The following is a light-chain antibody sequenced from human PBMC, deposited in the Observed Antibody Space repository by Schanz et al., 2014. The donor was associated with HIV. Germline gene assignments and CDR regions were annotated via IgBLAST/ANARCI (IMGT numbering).Light chain of an antibody. CDR2: DVS. CDR1: SSDVGGYNY. V-gene: IGLV2-14*03. CDR3: SSYTSTNTLVV. Sequence: QSVLTQPASVSGSPGQSITISCTGTSSDVGGYNYVSWYQQHPGKVPKVIIYDVSNRPSGISYRFSGSKSGNTASLTISGLQAEDEGDYYCSSYTSTNTLVVFGGGTKLTVL. J-gene: IGLJ2*01.